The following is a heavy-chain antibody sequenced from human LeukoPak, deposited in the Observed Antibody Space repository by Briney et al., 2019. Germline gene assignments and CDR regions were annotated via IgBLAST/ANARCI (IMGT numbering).Heavy chain of an antibody. CDR2: IYKSVNT. J-gene: IGHJ2*01. CDR3: ARDEGNGWPLGWHFDL. V-gene: IGHV4-59*01. CDR1: GGPISNYC. Sequence: SETLSLTCTVSGGPISNYCWHWIRQSPGKGLEWLGYIYKSVNTNYNPSLRGRLTISVDTSMKQFSLRLFSVTAADTAVYYCARDEGNGWPLGWHFDLWGRGTLVTVSS. D-gene: IGHD6-19*01.